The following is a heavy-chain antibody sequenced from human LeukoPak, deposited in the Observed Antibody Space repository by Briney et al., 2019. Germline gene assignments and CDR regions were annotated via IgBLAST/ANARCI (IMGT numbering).Heavy chain of an antibody. CDR3: ARVWQYGDHGDYYYGMDV. Sequence: ASVKVSCKASGYTFTGYYMHWVRQAPGQGLEWMGWINPNSGGTNYAQKFQGRVTMTRDTSISTAYMELSRLRSDDTAVYYCARVWQYGDHGDYYYGMDVWGQGTTATVSS. V-gene: IGHV1-2*02. CDR2: INPNSGGT. CDR1: GYTFTGYY. D-gene: IGHD4-17*01. J-gene: IGHJ6*02.